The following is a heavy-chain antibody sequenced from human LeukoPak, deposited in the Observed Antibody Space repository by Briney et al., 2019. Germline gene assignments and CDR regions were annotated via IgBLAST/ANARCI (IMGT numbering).Heavy chain of an antibody. Sequence: GGSLRLSCVASGFTFSSYAMSWVRQAPGKGLEWVSGISATGDRTNFADSVKGRFTISRDNSENTLSLQMNSLRADDTAVYYCARARGAYAFDIWGQGTLVTVSS. V-gene: IGHV3-23*01. CDR3: ARARGAYAFDI. J-gene: IGHJ3*02. CDR2: ISATGDRT. CDR1: GFTFSSYA. D-gene: IGHD3-10*01.